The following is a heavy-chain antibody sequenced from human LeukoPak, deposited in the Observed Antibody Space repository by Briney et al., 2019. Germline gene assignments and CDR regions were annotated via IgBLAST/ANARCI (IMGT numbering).Heavy chain of an antibody. V-gene: IGHV3-23*01. J-gene: IGHJ6*03. CDR3: AKSPYYYYMDV. CDR2: ISDSGGAA. Sequence: GGSLRLSCAASGFTFSTYAMSWVRQAPGKGLEWVSSISDSGGAADYADSVKGRFTISRDNSKSTLSLHTNSLRAEDTAVYYCAKSPYYYYMDVWGKGSTVTVSS. CDR1: GFTFSTYA.